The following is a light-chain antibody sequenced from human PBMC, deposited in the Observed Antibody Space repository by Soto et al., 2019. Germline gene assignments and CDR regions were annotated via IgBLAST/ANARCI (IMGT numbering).Light chain of an antibody. Sequence: EMVLTQSPATLSLSPGERATLSCRASQSISSYLSWYQQKPGQAPRLLIYGASTRATGIPDRFCGTGAGTDFTLTISRLEPEDYAVYYCQQYGHSLWTFGQGTKVDIK. CDR3: QQYGHSLWT. CDR2: GAS. J-gene: IGKJ1*01. V-gene: IGKV3-20*01. CDR1: QSISSY.